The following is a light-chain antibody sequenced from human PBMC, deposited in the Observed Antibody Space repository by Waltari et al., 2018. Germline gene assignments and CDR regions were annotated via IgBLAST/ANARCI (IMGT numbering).Light chain of an antibody. J-gene: IGKJ1*01. Sequence: ERVMTQSPATLSVSPGERATLSCRASQSVSSNLAWYQQKFGQAPRLLIYGASTRATGSPARFSGSGSGTEFTLTISSLQSEDFAVYYCRQYDYWPTFGQGTKVEIK. CDR1: QSVSSN. CDR2: GAS. V-gene: IGKV3-15*01. CDR3: RQYDYWPT.